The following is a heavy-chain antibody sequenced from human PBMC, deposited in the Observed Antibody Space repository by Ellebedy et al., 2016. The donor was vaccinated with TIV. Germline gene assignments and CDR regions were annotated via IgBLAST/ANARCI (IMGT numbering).Heavy chain of an antibody. CDR1: GFMFSDYW. CDR3: AKLAGVHLWYFDY. CDR2: INHDGRST. V-gene: IGHV3-74*01. D-gene: IGHD2-21*01. Sequence: GESLKISCGGSGFMFSDYWMLWVRQTPGKGLVCVSRINHDGRSTIYADSVKGRFTISRDNSKNTLYLQMNSLRAEDTAVYYCAKLAGVHLWYFDYWGQGTLVTVSS. J-gene: IGHJ4*02.